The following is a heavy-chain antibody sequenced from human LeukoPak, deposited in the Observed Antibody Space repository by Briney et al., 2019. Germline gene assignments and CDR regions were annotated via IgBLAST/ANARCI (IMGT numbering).Heavy chain of an antibody. Sequence: ASVTVSCKASGYTFTGYYMHWVRQAPGQGLEWMGWINPNSGGTSYAQKFQGRVTMTRDTSTSTVYMELSSLRSEDTAVYYCAIISWYGFLSFDYWGQGTLVTVSS. CDR3: AIISWYGFLSFDY. D-gene: IGHD6-13*01. V-gene: IGHV1-2*02. CDR1: GYTFTGYY. J-gene: IGHJ4*02. CDR2: INPNSGGT.